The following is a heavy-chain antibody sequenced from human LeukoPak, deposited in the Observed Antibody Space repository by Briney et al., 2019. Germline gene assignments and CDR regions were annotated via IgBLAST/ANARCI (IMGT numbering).Heavy chain of an antibody. J-gene: IGHJ6*03. Sequence: PSETLSLTCAVYGGSFSGYYWSWIRQPPGKGLEWIGEINHSGSTNYNPSLKSRVTISVDTSKNQFSLKLSSVTAADTAVYYCARQASGYSGYDHYYYYMDVWGKGTTVTISS. CDR3: ARQASGYSGYDHYYYYMDV. V-gene: IGHV4-34*01. CDR2: INHSGST. CDR1: GGSFSGYY. D-gene: IGHD5-12*01.